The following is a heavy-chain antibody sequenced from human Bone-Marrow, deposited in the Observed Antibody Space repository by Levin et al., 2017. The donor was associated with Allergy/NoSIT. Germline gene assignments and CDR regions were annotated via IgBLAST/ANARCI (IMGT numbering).Heavy chain of an antibody. Sequence: GESLKISCAASGFTVSSNHMSWVRQAPGKGLEWVSLIYSGGRGYYADSVRGRFTISRDNSKNTLYLQLNSLGAEDTAVYYCAIYGSGNDYSAFDIWGQGTMVTVSS. CDR2: IYSGGRG. V-gene: IGHV3-53*01. J-gene: IGHJ3*02. CDR3: AIYGSGNDYSAFDI. D-gene: IGHD3-10*01. CDR1: GFTVSSNH.